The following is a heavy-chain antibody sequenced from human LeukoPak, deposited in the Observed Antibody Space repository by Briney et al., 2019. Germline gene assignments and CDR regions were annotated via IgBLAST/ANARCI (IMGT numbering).Heavy chain of an antibody. CDR2: INPSGGST. Sequence: ASVKVSCKASGYTFTTYYIHWVRQAPGQGLEWMGFINPSGGSTSYAQKFQGRVAMTRDTSTSTVYMELSSLRSEDTAMYYCTRNVASGLDYWGQGTLVTVSS. CDR3: TRNVASGLDY. D-gene: IGHD3-10*01. CDR1: GYTFTTYY. V-gene: IGHV1-46*03. J-gene: IGHJ4*02.